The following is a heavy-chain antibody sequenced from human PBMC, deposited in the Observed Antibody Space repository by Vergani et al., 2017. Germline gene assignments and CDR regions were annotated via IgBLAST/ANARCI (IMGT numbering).Heavy chain of an antibody. V-gene: IGHV3-66*02. J-gene: IGHJ6*02. CDR1: GGSISSSSYY. Sequence: VQLQESGPGLVKPSETLSLTCTVSGGSISSSSYYWGWVRQAPGKGLEWVSVIYSGGSTYYADSVKGRFTISRDNSKNTLYLQMNSLRAEDTAVYYCARDAPYYYYGMDVWGQGTTVTVSS. D-gene: IGHD2-2*01. CDR3: ARDAPYYYYGMDV. CDR2: IYSGGST.